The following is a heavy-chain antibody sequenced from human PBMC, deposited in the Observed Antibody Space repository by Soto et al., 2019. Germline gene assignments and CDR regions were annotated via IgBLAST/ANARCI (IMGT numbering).Heavy chain of an antibody. CDR1: GGSISRYY. CDR3: ARRYGGNFDY. V-gene: IGHV4-59*01. D-gene: IGHD3-16*01. Sequence: QVQLQESGPGLVKPSETLSLTCTVSGGSISRYYWSWIRQPPGKGLEWIGYIYYSGSTNYNPSLKSRVTISVDTSKNQFSLMLSSVTAADAAVYYCARRYGGNFDYWGQGTLVTVSS. J-gene: IGHJ4*02. CDR2: IYYSGST.